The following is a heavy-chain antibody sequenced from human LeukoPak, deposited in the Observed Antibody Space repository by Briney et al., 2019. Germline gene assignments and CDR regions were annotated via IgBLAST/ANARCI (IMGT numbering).Heavy chain of an antibody. J-gene: IGHJ5*02. CDR3: ARGDDILTGNRDWFDP. V-gene: IGHV1-2*02. Sequence: ASVKVSCKASGGTFSSHAISWVRQAPGQGLEWMGWIKPNSGGTNYARKFQGRVSVTRDTSISTAYLEMSRLRSDDTAVYYCARGDDILTGNRDWFDPWGQGTLVTVFS. D-gene: IGHD3-9*01. CDR1: GGTFSSHA. CDR2: IKPNSGGT.